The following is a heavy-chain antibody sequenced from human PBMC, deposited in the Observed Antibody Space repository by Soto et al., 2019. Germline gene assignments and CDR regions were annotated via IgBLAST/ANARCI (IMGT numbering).Heavy chain of an antibody. CDR3: ASKDLHDSSSEICGMDV. D-gene: IGHD6-19*01. Sequence: SVKVSFTASGGTFSSYAISWVRQAPGQGLEWMGGIIPIFGTANYAQKFQGRVTITADESTSTAYMELSSLRSEDTAVYYCASKDLHDSSSEICGMDVCGKAPMV. V-gene: IGHV1-69*13. J-gene: IGHJ6*04. CDR1: GGTFSSYA. CDR2: IIPIFGTA.